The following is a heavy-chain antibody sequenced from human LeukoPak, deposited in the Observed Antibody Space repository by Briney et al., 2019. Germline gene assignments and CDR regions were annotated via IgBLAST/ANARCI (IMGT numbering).Heavy chain of an antibody. CDR1: GYTFTSYY. D-gene: IGHD3-3*01. V-gene: IGHV1-46*01. J-gene: IGHJ6*02. CDR3: AREAIFGPMDV. CDR2: INPSGGST. Sequence: ASVKVSYKASGYTFTSYYMHWVRQAPGQGLEWMGIINPSGGSTSYAQKFQGRVTMTRDTSTSTVYMELSSLRSEDTAVYYCAREAIFGPMDVWGQGTTVTVSS.